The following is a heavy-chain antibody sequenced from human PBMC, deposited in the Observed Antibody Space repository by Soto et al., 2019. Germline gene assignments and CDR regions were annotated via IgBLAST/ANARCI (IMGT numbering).Heavy chain of an antibody. CDR2: IDPSDSYT. V-gene: IGHV5-10-1*01. Sequence: PGESLKISCKGSGYSFTSYWISWVRQMPGKGLEWMGRIDPSDSYTNYSPSFQGHVTISADKSISTAYLQWSSLKASDTAMYYCARQWAGAGRFDYYYGMDVWGQGTTVTVS. CDR1: GYSFTSYW. D-gene: IGHD6-19*01. CDR3: ARQWAGAGRFDYYYGMDV. J-gene: IGHJ6*02.